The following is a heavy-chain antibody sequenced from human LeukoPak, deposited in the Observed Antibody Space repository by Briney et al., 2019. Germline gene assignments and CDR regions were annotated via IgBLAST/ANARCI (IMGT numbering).Heavy chain of an antibody. J-gene: IGHJ6*03. D-gene: IGHD3-16*01. CDR1: GFTFNTYG. V-gene: IGHV3-21*01. Sequence: GGSLRLSCAASGFTFNTYGMSWVRQAPGKGLEWVSSISSSSSYIYYADSVKGRFTISRDNAKNSLYLQMNSLRAEDTAVYYCAREGLRFGARYYMDVWGKGTTVTISS. CDR3: AREGLRFGARYYMDV. CDR2: ISSSSSYI.